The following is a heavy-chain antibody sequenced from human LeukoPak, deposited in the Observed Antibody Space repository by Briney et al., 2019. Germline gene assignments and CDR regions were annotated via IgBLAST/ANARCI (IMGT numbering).Heavy chain of an antibody. J-gene: IGHJ5*02. CDR2: INPNSGGT. CDR3: ARVGYYGSGRNWFDP. Sequence: GASVKVSCKASGYTFTGYYMHWVRQAPGQGLEWMGWINPNSGGTNYAQKFRGRVTMTRDTSISTAYMELSRLRSDDTAVYYCARVGYYGSGRNWFDPWGQGTLVTVSS. CDR1: GYTFTGYY. V-gene: IGHV1-2*02. D-gene: IGHD3-10*01.